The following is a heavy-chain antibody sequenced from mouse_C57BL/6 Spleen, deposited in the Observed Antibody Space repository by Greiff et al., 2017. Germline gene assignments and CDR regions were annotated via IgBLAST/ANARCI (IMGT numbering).Heavy chain of an antibody. V-gene: IGHV1-18*01. CDR2: INPNNGGT. Sequence: EVKLVESGPELVKPGASVKIPCKASGYTFTDYNMDWVKQSHGKSLEWIGDINPNNGGTIYNQKFKGKATLTVDKSSSTAYMELRSLTSEDTAVYYCARSDKAHAMDYWGQGTSVTVSS. J-gene: IGHJ4*01. CDR3: ARSDKAHAMDY. CDR1: GYTFTDYN.